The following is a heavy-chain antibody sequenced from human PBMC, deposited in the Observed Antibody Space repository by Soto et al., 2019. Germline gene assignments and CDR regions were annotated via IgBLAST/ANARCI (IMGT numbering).Heavy chain of an antibody. J-gene: IGHJ4*02. CDR1: GFTFSSYA. CDR3: ARRVAPKD. D-gene: IGHD3-3*01. CDR2: ISYDGSNK. Sequence: QVQLVESGGGVVQPGRSLRLSCAASGFTFSSYAMHWVRKAPGKGLEWVAVISYDGSNKYYADSVKGRFTISRDNSKNTLYLQMNSLRAEDTAVYYCARRVAPKDWGQGTLVTVSS. V-gene: IGHV3-30-3*01.